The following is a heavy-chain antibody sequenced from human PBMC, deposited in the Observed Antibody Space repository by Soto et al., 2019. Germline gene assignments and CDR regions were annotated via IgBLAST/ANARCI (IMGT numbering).Heavy chain of an antibody. D-gene: IGHD3-22*01. CDR3: ATGLECSYYSGYY. Sequence: QVQLVQSGAEVKKPGSSVNVSCKASGGTFSSYAISWVRQAPGQGLEWMGGIIPIFGTANYAPKFQGRVTITGDTSVTTRFTGLRSLSSEDPAVYYRATGLECSYYSGYYWGQGTLVTVSS. CDR2: IIPIFGTA. V-gene: IGHV1-69*06. CDR1: GGTFSSYA. J-gene: IGHJ1*01.